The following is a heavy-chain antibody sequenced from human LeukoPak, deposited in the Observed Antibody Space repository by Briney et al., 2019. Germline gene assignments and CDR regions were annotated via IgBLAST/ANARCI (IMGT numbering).Heavy chain of an antibody. D-gene: IGHD4-17*01. CDR1: GFTFGSYA. CDR2: ISGSGGSP. Sequence: GGSLRLSCAASGFTFGSYAMNWVRQAPGRGLEWVSGISGSGGSPHYVDSVKGRFTISRDNSKNTVYLQMNSLRAEDTAVYYCATIEAVRFHYWGQGTLVTVSS. V-gene: IGHV3-23*01. J-gene: IGHJ4*02. CDR3: ATIEAVRFHY.